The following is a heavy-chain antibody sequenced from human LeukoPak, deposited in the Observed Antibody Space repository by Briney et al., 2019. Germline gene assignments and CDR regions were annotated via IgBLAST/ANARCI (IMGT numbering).Heavy chain of an antibody. Sequence: PSETLSLTCTVSGGSISSGSYYWSWIRQPAGKGLEWIGRIYTSGSTNYNPSLKSRVTISGDTSKNQFSLKLSSVTAADTAVYYCARAKSEWLLYGMDVWGQGTTVTVSS. CDR3: ARAKSEWLLYGMDV. D-gene: IGHD3-3*01. CDR2: IYTSGST. J-gene: IGHJ6*02. V-gene: IGHV4-61*02. CDR1: GGSISSGSYY.